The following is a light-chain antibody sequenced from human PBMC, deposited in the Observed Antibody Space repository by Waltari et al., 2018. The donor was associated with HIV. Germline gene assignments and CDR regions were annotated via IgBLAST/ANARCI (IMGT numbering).Light chain of an antibody. V-gene: IGKV3-15*01. Sequence: EVVMTQSPATLSVSPGERATLSCRASQSVSSNLAWYQQKPGQPPRLLIFGASTRATGISARFSGSGSGTEFTLTINSLQSEDFAVYYCHQYASWPPFTFGPGTKVDFK. CDR1: QSVSSN. CDR3: HQYASWPPFT. J-gene: IGKJ3*01. CDR2: GAS.